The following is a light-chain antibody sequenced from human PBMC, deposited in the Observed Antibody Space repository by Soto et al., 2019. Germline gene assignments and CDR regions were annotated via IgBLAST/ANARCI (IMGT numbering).Light chain of an antibody. CDR2: GAS. CDR3: QHYNNWLGT. V-gene: IGKV3-20*01. J-gene: IGKJ4*01. Sequence: DIVLTQSPGTLSLSPGESATLLCRASQSVIINYLAWYQQKPGQPPRLLVYGASGRATGIPRRFSGSGSGTDFTLTISSLEPEDFAVYYCQHYNNWLGTFGGGTKVEIK. CDR1: QSVIINY.